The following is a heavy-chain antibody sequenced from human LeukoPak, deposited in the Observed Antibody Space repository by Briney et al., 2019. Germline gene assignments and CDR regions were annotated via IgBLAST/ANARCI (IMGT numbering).Heavy chain of an antibody. J-gene: IGHJ4*02. CDR2: INHSGST. V-gene: IGHV4-34*08. CDR3: ATHGIIDY. CDR1: GFSFSNYG. Sequence: LRLSCAASGFSFSNYGMHWIRQPPGKGLEWIGEINHSGSTNYNPSLKSRVTISVDTSKNQFSLKLSSVTAADTAVYYCATHGIIDYWGQGTLVTVSS. D-gene: IGHD3-16*01.